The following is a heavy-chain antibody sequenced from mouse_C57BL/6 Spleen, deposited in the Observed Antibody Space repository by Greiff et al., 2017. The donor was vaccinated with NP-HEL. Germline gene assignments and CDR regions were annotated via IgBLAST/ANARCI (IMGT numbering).Heavy chain of an antibody. CDR3: ARSGSIQFYAMDY. Sequence: VQLKQSGPELVKPGASVKIPCKASGYTFTDYNMDWVKQSHGKSLEWIGDINPNNGGTIYNQKFKGKATLTVDKSSSTAYMELRSLTSEDTAVYYCARSGSIQFYAMDYWGQGTSVTVSS. J-gene: IGHJ4*01. V-gene: IGHV1-18*01. CDR2: INPNNGGT. D-gene: IGHD2-10*02. CDR1: GYTFTDYN.